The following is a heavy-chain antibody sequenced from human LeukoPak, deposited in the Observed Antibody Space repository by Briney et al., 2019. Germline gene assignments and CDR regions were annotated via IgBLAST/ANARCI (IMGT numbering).Heavy chain of an antibody. V-gene: IGHV3-23*01. J-gene: IGHJ4*02. D-gene: IGHD5-18*01. CDR1: GFTFSDYD. CDR2: ISGSGGSI. CDR3: AKEGTAMASSYFDY. Sequence: GGSLRLSCTASGFTFSDYDMSWVRQAPGKGLEWVSGISGSGGSIRYADSVKGRFTISRDNSKNTLYLQMNSLRDEDTAMYYCAKEGTAMASSYFDYWGQGTLITVSS.